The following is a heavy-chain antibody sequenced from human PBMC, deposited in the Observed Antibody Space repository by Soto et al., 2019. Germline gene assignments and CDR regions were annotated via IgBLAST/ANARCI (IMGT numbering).Heavy chain of an antibody. CDR2: IYYSGST. Sequence: PSETLSLTCTVSGGSISSYYWSWIRQPPGKGLEWIGYIYYSGSTNYNPSLKSRVTISVDTSKNQFSLKLSSVTAADTAVYYCARHAPFRSSRYAWFDPWGQGTLVTVSS. D-gene: IGHD6-13*01. CDR3: ARHAPFRSSRYAWFDP. CDR1: GGSISSYY. J-gene: IGHJ5*02. V-gene: IGHV4-59*08.